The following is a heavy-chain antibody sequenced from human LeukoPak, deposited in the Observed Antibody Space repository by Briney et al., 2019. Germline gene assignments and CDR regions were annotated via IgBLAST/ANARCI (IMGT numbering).Heavy chain of an antibody. CDR1: GFTFSSYG. Sequence: GRSLRLSCAASGFTFSSYGMHWVRQAPGKGLEWVAVIWYDGSNKYYADSVKGRFIISRDNSKNTLFLQMNSLRAEDTALYYCAKGSSGYFVDLWGQGTLVTVSS. J-gene: IGHJ5*02. CDR2: IWYDGSNK. D-gene: IGHD3-22*01. CDR3: AKGSSGYFVDL. V-gene: IGHV3-33*06.